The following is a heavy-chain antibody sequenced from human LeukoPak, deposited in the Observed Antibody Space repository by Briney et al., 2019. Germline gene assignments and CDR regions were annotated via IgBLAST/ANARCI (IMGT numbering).Heavy chain of an antibody. CDR3: ARDYVYAFDY. CDR2: ISGDGNAK. J-gene: IGHJ4*02. Sequence: PGGSLRLSCAASGFTFSSYSMNWVRQAPGKGLEWLSYISGDGNAKHYTDSVKGRFTISRDNAKNALYLQMNSLRAEDTAVYFCARDYVYAFDYWGQGTLVTVSS. D-gene: IGHD2/OR15-2a*01. CDR1: GFTFSSYS. V-gene: IGHV3-48*01.